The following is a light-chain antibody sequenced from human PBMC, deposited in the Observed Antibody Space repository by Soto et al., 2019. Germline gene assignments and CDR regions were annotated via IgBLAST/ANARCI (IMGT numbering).Light chain of an antibody. CDR3: QQYGSSPQT. CDR2: GAS. J-gene: IGKJ1*01. V-gene: IGKV3-20*01. Sequence: EIVLTQSPGTLSLSPGERATLSRRASQSVSSSYLAWYQQKPGQAPRLLIYGASIRATGIPDRFSGSGSGTDFTLTISRLEPEDFAVYYCQQYGSSPQTFGQGTRWIS. CDR1: QSVSSSY.